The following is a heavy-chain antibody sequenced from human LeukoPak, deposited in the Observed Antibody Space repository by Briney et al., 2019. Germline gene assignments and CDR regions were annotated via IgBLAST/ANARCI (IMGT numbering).Heavy chain of an antibody. CDR3: ARVQGGISLDY. Sequence: GGSLRLSCAASGFTFSSYAMHWVRQAPGKGLEWVAVISYDGSNKYYADSVKGRFTISRDNAKNSLYLQMNSLRAEDTAVYYCARVQGGISLDYWGQGTLVTVSS. J-gene: IGHJ4*02. CDR2: ISYDGSNK. CDR1: GFTFSSYA. D-gene: IGHD1-26*01. V-gene: IGHV3-30*04.